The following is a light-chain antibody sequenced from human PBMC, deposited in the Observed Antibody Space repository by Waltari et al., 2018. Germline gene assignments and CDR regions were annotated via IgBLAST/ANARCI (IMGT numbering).Light chain of an antibody. J-gene: IGLJ2*01. CDR1: RLRSYY. V-gene: IGLV3-19*01. CDR2: GKN. CDR3: TSRDSSGNHHVV. Sequence: SSELTQDPAVSVALGQTVRITCQGARLRSYYASWYQQKPGQAPVLVIYGKNNRPSGTPYRFSCSRSGNTAYVTIPGAQAEYEADYYRTSRDSSGNHHVVSCGGTKLTVL.